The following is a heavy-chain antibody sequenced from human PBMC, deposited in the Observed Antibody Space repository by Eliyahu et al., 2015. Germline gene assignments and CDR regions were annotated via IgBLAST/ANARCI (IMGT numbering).Heavy chain of an antibody. D-gene: IGHD1-26*01. CDR2: IYYSGST. CDR3: ASPSGRPNWFDP. J-gene: IGHJ5*02. Sequence: QLQLQESGPGLVKPSETLSLTCTVSGXSISSSSYYWGWXRQPPGKGLEWIGSIYYSGSTYYNPSLKSRVTISVDTSKNQFSLKLSSVTAADTAVYYCASPSGRPNWFDPWGQGTLVTVSS. V-gene: IGHV4-39*01. CDR1: GXSISSSSYY.